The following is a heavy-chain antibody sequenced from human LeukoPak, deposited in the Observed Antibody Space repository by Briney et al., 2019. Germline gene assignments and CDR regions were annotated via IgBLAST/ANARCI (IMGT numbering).Heavy chain of an antibody. V-gene: IGHV3-66*02. D-gene: IGHD4/OR15-4a*01. Sequence: GRTLRLSCAVSGFTPRNNYMTWVRQAPGKGLEGGSIIYSGGDTYSPDSVRGRCTISRDNSKNTLYLQMNSLRPEDTAVYYCASTSWSRSNYFDPWGQGTLVTVSS. CDR2: IYSGGDT. J-gene: IGHJ5*02. CDR1: GFTPRNNY. CDR3: ASTSWSRSNYFDP.